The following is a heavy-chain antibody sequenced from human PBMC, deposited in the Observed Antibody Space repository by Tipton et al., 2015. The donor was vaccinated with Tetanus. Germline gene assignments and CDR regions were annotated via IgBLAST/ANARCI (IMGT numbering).Heavy chain of an antibody. J-gene: IGHJ5*02. CDR1: GFTFSSYA. CDR2: ISYDGSNK. Sequence: QLVQSGGGVVQPGRSLRLSCAASGFTFSSYAMHWVRQAPGKGLEWVAVISYDGSNKYYADSVKGRFTISRDNSKNTLYLQMNSLRAEDTAVYYGAREALLSGSYYGDWFVPWAQGTLVTVSS. CDR3: AREALLSGSYYGDWFVP. V-gene: IGHV3-30-3*01. D-gene: IGHD1-26*01.